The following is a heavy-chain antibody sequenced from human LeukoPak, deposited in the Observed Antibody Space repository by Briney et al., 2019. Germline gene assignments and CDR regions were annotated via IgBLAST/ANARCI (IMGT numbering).Heavy chain of an antibody. V-gene: IGHV4-59*08. CDR1: GGSISSYY. CDR3: ARQRPHYYYYGMDV. CDR2: IYYSGST. J-gene: IGHJ6*02. Sequence: SETLSLTCTVSGGSISSYYWSWVRQPPGKGLEWIGYIYYSGSTNYNPSLKSRVTISVDTSKNQLSLKLSSVTAADTAVYYCARQRPHYYYYGMDVWGQGTTVTVSS.